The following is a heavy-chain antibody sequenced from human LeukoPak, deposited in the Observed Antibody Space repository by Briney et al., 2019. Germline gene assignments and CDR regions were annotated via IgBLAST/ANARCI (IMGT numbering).Heavy chain of an antibody. Sequence: ASVKVSCKASGYTLTDYAMHWVRQAPGQRLEWMGWINPGNGHTKYSREFQGRVTMTEDTSTDTAYMELSSLRSEDTAVYYCATGLYGSGSSGWGQGTLVTVSS. D-gene: IGHD3-10*01. CDR2: INPGNGHT. J-gene: IGHJ4*02. V-gene: IGHV1-3*03. CDR1: GYTLTDYA. CDR3: ATGLYGSGSSG.